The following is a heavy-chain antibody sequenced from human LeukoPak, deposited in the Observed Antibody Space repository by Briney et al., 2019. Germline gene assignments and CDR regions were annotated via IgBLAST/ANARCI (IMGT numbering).Heavy chain of an antibody. Sequence: GGSLRLSCAASGFTFSSYAMSWVRQAPGKGLEWVSAISGSGGSTYYADSVKGRFTISRDNSKNTLYLQMNSLRAEDAAVYYCARDGPRLQEIYWGQGTLVTVSS. D-gene: IGHD5-24*01. CDR1: GFTFSSYA. CDR3: ARDGPRLQEIY. J-gene: IGHJ4*02. CDR2: ISGSGGST. V-gene: IGHV3-23*01.